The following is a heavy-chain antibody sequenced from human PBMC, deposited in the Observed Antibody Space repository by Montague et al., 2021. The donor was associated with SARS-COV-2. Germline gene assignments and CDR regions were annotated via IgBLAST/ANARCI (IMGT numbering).Heavy chain of an antibody. V-gene: IGHV3-21*01. D-gene: IGHD2-15*01. Sequence: SLRLSCAASGFTFSSYSMNWVRQAPGKGLEWVSSISSSSSYIYYADSVKGRFTISRDNAKNSLYLQMNSPRAEDTAVYYCARVGGMEYCSGGNCYLDYWGQGTLVTVSS. CDR2: ISSSSSYI. J-gene: IGHJ4*02. CDR1: GFTFSSYS. CDR3: ARVGGMEYCSGGNCYLDY.